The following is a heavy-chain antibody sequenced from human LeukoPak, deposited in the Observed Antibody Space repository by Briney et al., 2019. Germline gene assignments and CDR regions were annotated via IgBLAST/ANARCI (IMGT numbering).Heavy chain of an antibody. V-gene: IGHV4-59*08. Sequence: SETLSLTCTVAGASISSYYWSWIRQPPGKGLEWIGQSYSSGNTNYNPSLKSRVTISIDTSKNHFSLRLRSVTAADTAVYYCASHSGSYCTHGVCANDAFDIWGQGTMVTVSS. D-gene: IGHD2-8*01. J-gene: IGHJ3*02. CDR3: ASHSGSYCTHGVCANDAFDI. CDR1: GASISSYY. CDR2: SYSSGNT.